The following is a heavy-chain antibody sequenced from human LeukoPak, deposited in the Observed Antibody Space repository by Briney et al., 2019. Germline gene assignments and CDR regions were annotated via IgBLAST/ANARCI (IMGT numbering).Heavy chain of an antibody. CDR3: ARAGAQQQVIDY. Sequence: SETLSLTCAVYGGSFSGHYWTWIRQPPGKGLQWIGEINHSGSTNYKPSLESRLTKSVDTSKNQFSLKLSSVTAADTAVYYCARAGAQQQVIDYWGQGTLVTVSS. V-gene: IGHV4-34*01. D-gene: IGHD6-13*01. CDR1: GGSFSGHY. J-gene: IGHJ4*02. CDR2: INHSGST.